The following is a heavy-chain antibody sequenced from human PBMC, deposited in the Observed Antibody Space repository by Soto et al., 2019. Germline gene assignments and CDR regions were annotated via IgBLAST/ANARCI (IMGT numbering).Heavy chain of an antibody. V-gene: IGHV1-18*01. J-gene: IGHJ4*02. CDR1: GYAFSTYG. CDR2: ISSYSGNT. CDR3: ARSYGYCDTPSCSYYFDI. Sequence: QVQLEQSGAEVKKPGTSVKVSCKASGYAFSTYGFSWVRQAPGQGLEWMGWISSYSGNTKYAERLQGRITMTTDTSTSTAYMELRSLRSDDTAVYYCARSYGYCDTPSCSYYFDIWGQGTLVTVSS. D-gene: IGHD2-2*03.